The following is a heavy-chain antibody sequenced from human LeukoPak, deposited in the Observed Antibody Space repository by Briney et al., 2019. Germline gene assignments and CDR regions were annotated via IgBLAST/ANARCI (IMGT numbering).Heavy chain of an antibody. J-gene: IGHJ4*02. D-gene: IGHD6-13*01. CDR3: ARVFLRSAAGIDY. CDR2: IYHSGST. Sequence: SETLSLTCTVSGYSISSGYYWGWIRPPPGKGLEWIGSIYHSGSTYYNPSLKSRVTISVDTSKNQFSLKLSSVTAADTAVYYCARVFLRSAAGIDYWGQGTLVTVSS. CDR1: GYSISSGYY. V-gene: IGHV4-38-2*02.